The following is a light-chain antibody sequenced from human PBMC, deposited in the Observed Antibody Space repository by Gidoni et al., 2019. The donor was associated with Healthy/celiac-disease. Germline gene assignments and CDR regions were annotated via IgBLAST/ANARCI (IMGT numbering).Light chain of an antibody. V-gene: IGLV3-1*01. Sequence: SYELTQPPSVSVSPGQTASITCSVDKLGDKYACWYQHKPGQSPVLVIYQDSKRPSGIPERFSGSNSGNTATLTISGTQAMDEADYYCQAWDSSTVVFGGGTKLTVL. CDR1: KLGDKY. CDR3: QAWDSSTVV. J-gene: IGLJ2*01. CDR2: QDS.